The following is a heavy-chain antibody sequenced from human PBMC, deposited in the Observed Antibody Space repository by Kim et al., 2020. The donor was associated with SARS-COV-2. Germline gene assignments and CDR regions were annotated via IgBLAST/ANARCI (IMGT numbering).Heavy chain of an antibody. Sequence: SVKGQFTISRDNAKNSLLLQMNSLGAEDTAVYYCARDGLYYYDSSGFQNYGMDVWGQGTTVTVSS. J-gene: IGHJ6*02. V-gene: IGHV3-21*01. D-gene: IGHD3-22*01. CDR3: ARDGLYYYDSSGFQNYGMDV.